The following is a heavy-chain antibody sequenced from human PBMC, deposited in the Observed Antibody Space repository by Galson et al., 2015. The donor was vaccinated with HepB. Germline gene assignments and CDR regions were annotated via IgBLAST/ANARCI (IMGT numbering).Heavy chain of an antibody. CDR3: AKNSGGVGYCSGGSCYFDC. V-gene: IGHV3-23*01. Sequence: SLRLSCAASGFIFSSYAMSWVRQAPGKGLEWVSTVTGNAEVTYYSDSVKGRFTISRDNSKNTLYLQLNSPRAGDTAVYYCAKNSGGVGYCSGGSCYFDCWGQGTLVTVSS. D-gene: IGHD2-15*01. J-gene: IGHJ4*02. CDR2: VTGNAEVT. CDR1: GFIFSSYA.